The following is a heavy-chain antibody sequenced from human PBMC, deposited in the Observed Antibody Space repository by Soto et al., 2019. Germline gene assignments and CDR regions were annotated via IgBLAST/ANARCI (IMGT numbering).Heavy chain of an antibody. CDR2: ISYDGST. Sequence: PGGSLRLSCAASGFTFSSYGMHWVLQAPGKGLEWVAVISYDGSTYYADSVKGRFTISRDNSKNTLYLQMDSLRAEDTAVYYCAKPYDSSGDYIVRLGMDVWGQGTTVTVSS. D-gene: IGHD3-22*01. CDR1: GFTFSSYG. CDR3: AKPYDSSGDYIVRLGMDV. J-gene: IGHJ6*02. V-gene: IGHV3-30*18.